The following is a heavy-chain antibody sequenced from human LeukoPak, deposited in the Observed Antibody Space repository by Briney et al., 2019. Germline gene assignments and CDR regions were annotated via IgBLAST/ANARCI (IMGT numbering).Heavy chain of an antibody. Sequence: PGGSLRLSCAASGFSFSNFGMGWVRQAPGKGLECVSPINGRGGSTSYADFVKGRFTISRDNSKNTLYLQMNGLRPEDTAVYYCARGKDTGRQYNFDHWGQGILVTVAS. V-gene: IGHV3-23*01. CDR2: INGRGGST. J-gene: IGHJ4*02. CDR3: ARGKDTGRQYNFDH. CDR1: GFSFSNFG. D-gene: IGHD5-18*01.